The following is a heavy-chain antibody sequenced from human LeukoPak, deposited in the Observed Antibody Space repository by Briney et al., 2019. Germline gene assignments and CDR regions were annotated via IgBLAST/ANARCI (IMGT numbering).Heavy chain of an antibody. CDR3: ARRQIAAVGGDYFDY. V-gene: IGHV4-38-2*02. Sequence: PSETLSLTCTVSGYSISSGYYWSWIRQPPGKGLEWIGCIYYSGSTNYNPSLKSRVTISVDTSKNQFSLKLSSVTAADTAVYYCARRQIAAVGGDYFDYWGQGTLVTVSS. D-gene: IGHD6-13*01. CDR1: GYSISSGYY. CDR2: IYYSGST. J-gene: IGHJ4*02.